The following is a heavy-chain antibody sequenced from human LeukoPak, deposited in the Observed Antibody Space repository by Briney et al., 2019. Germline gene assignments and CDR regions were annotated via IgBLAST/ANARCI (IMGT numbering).Heavy chain of an antibody. D-gene: IGHD5-24*01. CDR3: ARGGSRDGYNRPLDY. Sequence: SETLSLTCTVSGGSVSSGSYYWSWIRQPPGKGLEWIGYIYYSGSTNYNPSLKSRVTISVDTSKNQFSLKLSSVTAADTAVYYCARGGSRDGYNRPLDYWGQGTLVTVSS. CDR2: IYYSGST. CDR1: GGSVSSGSYY. J-gene: IGHJ4*02. V-gene: IGHV4-61*01.